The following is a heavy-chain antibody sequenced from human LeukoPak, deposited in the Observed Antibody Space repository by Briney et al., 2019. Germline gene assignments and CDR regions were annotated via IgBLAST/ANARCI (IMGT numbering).Heavy chain of an antibody. D-gene: IGHD3-3*01. Sequence: GRSLRLSCAASGFTFSSYAMHWVRQAPGKGLEWVAVISYDGSNKYYADSVKGRFTISRDNSKNTLYLLMNSLRAEDTAVYYCARDASITIFGVVTHYGMDVWGQGTTVTVSS. V-gene: IGHV3-30-3*01. CDR1: GFTFSSYA. J-gene: IGHJ6*02. CDR3: ARDASITIFGVVTHYGMDV. CDR2: ISYDGSNK.